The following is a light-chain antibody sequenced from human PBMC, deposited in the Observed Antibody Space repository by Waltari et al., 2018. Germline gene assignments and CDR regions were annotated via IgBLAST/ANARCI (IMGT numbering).Light chain of an antibody. CDR1: ALPMQF. CDR2: KYT. CDR3: QSADTIGSII. V-gene: IGLV3-25*03. Sequence: SYELTQPPSVSVSPGQTAKISCSGDALPMQFAHCYQQKPGQAPVVIMYKYTQRPSGIPERFSASTSGTTVTLTIRGVQAEDEADYYCQSADTIGSIIFGGGTKLTVL. J-gene: IGLJ2*01.